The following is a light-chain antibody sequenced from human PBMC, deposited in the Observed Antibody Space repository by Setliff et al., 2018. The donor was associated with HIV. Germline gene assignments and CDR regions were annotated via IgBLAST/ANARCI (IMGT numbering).Light chain of an antibody. CDR3: SSYTASRALV. V-gene: IGLV2-14*03. Sequence: QSVLAQPASVSGSPGQSITISCTESSSDVGGYDYVAWYQQHPGKTPELLIFDVHNRPSGVSHRFSGSKSGNTASLTISGLQAEDEADYYCSSYTASRALVFGGGTKVTVL. J-gene: IGLJ3*02. CDR1: SSDVGGYDY. CDR2: DVH.